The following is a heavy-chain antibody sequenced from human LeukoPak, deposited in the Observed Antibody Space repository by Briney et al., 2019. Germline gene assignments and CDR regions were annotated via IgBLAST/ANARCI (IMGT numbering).Heavy chain of an antibody. J-gene: IGHJ4*02. CDR2: ISSSSSSTI. CDR3: AKDIDYGSGSYYKSLDY. CDR1: GFTFSDYY. Sequence: GGSLRLSCAASGFTFSDYYMSWIRQAPGMGLEWVSYISSSSSSTIYYADSVKGRFTISRDNAKNSLFLQMNSLRTEDTAVYYCAKDIDYGSGSYYKSLDYWGQGTLVTVSS. V-gene: IGHV3-11*01. D-gene: IGHD3-10*01.